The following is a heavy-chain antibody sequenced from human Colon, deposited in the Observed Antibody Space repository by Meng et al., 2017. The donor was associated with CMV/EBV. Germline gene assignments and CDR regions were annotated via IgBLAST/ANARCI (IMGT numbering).Heavy chain of an antibody. V-gene: IGHV4-30-4*08. Sequence: SETLSLTCTVSGFSITTAYYWSWIRQPPGKGLEWIGYIYYSGSTYYNPSLKSRVTISVDTSKNQFSLKLSSVTAADTAVYYCARVHDFWSGYYIDYWGQGTLVTVSS. J-gene: IGHJ4*02. D-gene: IGHD3-3*01. CDR2: IYYSGST. CDR1: GFSITTAYY. CDR3: ARVHDFWSGYYIDY.